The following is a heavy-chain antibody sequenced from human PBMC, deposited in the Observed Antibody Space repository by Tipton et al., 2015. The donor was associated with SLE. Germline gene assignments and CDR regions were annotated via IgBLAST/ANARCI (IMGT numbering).Heavy chain of an antibody. V-gene: IGHV3-53*04. CDR1: GFTVSSNY. CDR3: ARVGYCSGGSCLYWYFDL. Sequence: QLVQSGGGLVQPGGSLRLSCAASGFTVSSNYMSWVRQAPGKGLEWVSVIYSGGSTYYADSVKGRFTISRDNSKNTSYLQMNSLRAEDTAVYYCARVGYCSGGSCLYWYFDLWGRGTLVTVSS. D-gene: IGHD2-15*01. J-gene: IGHJ2*01. CDR2: IYSGGST.